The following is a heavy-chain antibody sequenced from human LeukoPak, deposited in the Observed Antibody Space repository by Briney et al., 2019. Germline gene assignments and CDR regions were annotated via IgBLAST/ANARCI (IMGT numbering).Heavy chain of an antibody. CDR1: GYTFTGYY. J-gene: IGHJ5*02. D-gene: IGHD2-2*01. CDR3: ALLGYCSSTSCYGFDP. V-gene: IGHV1-2*02. Sequence: ASVKVSCKASGYTFTGYYMHWVRQAPGQGLEWMGWINPNSGGTNYAQKFQGRVTMTRDTSISTAYMELSRLRSDDTAVYHCALLGYCSSTSCYGFDPWGQGTLVTVSS. CDR2: INPNSGGT.